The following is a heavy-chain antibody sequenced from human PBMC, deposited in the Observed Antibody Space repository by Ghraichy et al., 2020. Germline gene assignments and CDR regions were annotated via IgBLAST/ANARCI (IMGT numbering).Heavy chain of an antibody. CDR1: GFTFSAYN. D-gene: IGHD4-17*01. CDR3: ARDSGDYELNY. J-gene: IGHJ4*02. Sequence: GKSLNISCAASGFTFSAYNMNWVRLAPGKGLEWVSSITDSGSYTYYRDSVKGRFTISRDNTNNSLFLQMNSLRAEDTAIYYCARDSGDYELNYWGQGTLVTVSS. V-gene: IGHV3-21*01. CDR2: ITDSGSYT.